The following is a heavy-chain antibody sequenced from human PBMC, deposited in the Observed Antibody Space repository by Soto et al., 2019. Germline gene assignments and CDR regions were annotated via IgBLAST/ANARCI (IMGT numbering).Heavy chain of an antibody. CDR1: GGSIDSGDYY. CDR3: ARDGRLAGY. CDR2: VYYSGTT. Sequence: SETLSLTCTVSGGSIDSGDYYWSWIRQPPGKGLEWIGYVYYSGTTNYNPFLKSRVTISVDTSKNQFSLKLSSVTAADTAVYYCARDGRLAGYWGQGTLVTVSS. D-gene: IGHD1-26*01. J-gene: IGHJ4*02. V-gene: IGHV4-61*08.